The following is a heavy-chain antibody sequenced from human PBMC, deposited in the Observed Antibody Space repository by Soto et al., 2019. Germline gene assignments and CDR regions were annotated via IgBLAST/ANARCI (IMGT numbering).Heavy chain of an antibody. V-gene: IGHV3-30*18. Sequence: QVQLVESGGGVVQPGRSLRLSCAASGFTFSSYGMHWVRQAPGKGLEWVAVISYDGSNKYYADSVKGRFTISRDNSKNTLYLQMNSLRAEDTAVYYCAKAVWPHAFDIRGQGTMVTVSS. CDR2: ISYDGSNK. CDR3: AKAVWPHAFDI. J-gene: IGHJ3*02. CDR1: GFTFSSYG. D-gene: IGHD2-21*01.